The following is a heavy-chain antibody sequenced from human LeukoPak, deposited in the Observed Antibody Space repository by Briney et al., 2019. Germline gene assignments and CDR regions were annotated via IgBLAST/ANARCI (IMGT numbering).Heavy chain of an antibody. CDR2: VYHSGST. Sequence: SETLSLTCTVSGGSISSYYWSWIRQPPGKGLEFIGNVYHSGSTNYDPSLKSRVTISADTSKNQFSLRLSSVTAADTAVYYCARNRLPPFDFDYWGQGTLVTVSS. CDR3: ARNRLPPFDFDY. J-gene: IGHJ4*02. D-gene: IGHD1-14*01. CDR1: GGSISSYY. V-gene: IGHV4-59*08.